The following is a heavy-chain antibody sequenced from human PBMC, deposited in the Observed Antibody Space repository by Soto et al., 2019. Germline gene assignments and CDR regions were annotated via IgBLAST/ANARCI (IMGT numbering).Heavy chain of an antibody. CDR2: ISTSSDYI. Sequence: EVQLVESGGGLVKPGGSLRLSCAASGFTFSSYSMNWVRQAPGKGLEWVSSISTSSDYIYYAGSVKGRFTISRDNAKNSLYLQMNSLRAEDTAVYYCANHEAADTFSDYYGMYVWGQGTTVTVSS. J-gene: IGHJ6*02. V-gene: IGHV3-21*01. CDR3: ANHEAADTFSDYYGMYV. CDR1: GFTFSSYS. D-gene: IGHD6-13*01.